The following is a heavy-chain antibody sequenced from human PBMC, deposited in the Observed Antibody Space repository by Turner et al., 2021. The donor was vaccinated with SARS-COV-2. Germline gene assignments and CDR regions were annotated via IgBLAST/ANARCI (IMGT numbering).Heavy chain of an antibody. Sequence: QLQLQESGPGLVKPSETLSLTWPVSGCYIRSSSYYWGWIRQPPGKGREWIGSSYYSGSTYYNPSLKIRVTISVDTSKNQFSLKLSSVTAADTAVYYCAGEEVVFRASHTLYYYGMDVWGQGTTVTVSS. CDR2: SYYSGST. D-gene: IGHD3-22*01. CDR3: AGEEVVFRASHTLYYYGMDV. J-gene: IGHJ6*02. V-gene: IGHV4-39*01. CDR1: GCYIRSSSYY.